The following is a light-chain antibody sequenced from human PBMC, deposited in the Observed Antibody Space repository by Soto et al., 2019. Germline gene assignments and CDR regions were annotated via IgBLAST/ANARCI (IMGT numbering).Light chain of an antibody. V-gene: IGKV1-39*01. Sequence: DIQMTQSPSSLSASVGDRVTITYRASQSITTYLNWYQHKPGKAPKLLIYAASNLQSGVPSRFSGSGSGTDFTLTISSLQPEDFATYYCQQSYSIFLTFGQGTKVEVK. CDR2: AAS. CDR3: QQSYSIFLT. CDR1: QSITTY. J-gene: IGKJ1*01.